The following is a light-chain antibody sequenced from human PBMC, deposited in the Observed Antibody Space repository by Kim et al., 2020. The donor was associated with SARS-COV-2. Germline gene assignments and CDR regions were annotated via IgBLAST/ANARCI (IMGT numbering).Light chain of an antibody. Sequence: ASVGDRVTITCRESQPIISFLNWYQQRPGKAPRFVISAASSLQSGVPSRFSVSGSGTEFVLSINSLQPEDFATYYCQQTYSNPWTFGRGTKVDIK. CDR1: QPIISF. J-gene: IGKJ1*01. CDR3: QQTYSNPWT. V-gene: IGKV1-39*01. CDR2: AAS.